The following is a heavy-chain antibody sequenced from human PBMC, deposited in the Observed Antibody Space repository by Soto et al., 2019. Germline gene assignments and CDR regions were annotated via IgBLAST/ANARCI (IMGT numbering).Heavy chain of an antibody. CDR1: GFTFSSYS. Sequence: EVQLVESGGGLVKPGGSLRLSCAASGFTFSSYSMNWVRQAPGKGLEWVSSISSSSSYIYYADSVKGRFTISRDNAKNSLYPQMNSLRAEDTAVYYCARDVYSSSRYFDYWGQGTLVTVSS. CDR2: ISSSSSYI. J-gene: IGHJ4*02. D-gene: IGHD6-6*01. CDR3: ARDVYSSSRYFDY. V-gene: IGHV3-21*01.